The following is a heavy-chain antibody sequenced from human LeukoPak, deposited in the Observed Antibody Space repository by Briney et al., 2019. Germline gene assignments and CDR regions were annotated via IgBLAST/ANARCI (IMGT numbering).Heavy chain of an antibody. CDR2: ISYDGSNK. CDR1: GFTFSSYT. CDR3: AGVASGIYFDY. J-gene: IGHJ4*02. V-gene: IGHV3-30-3*01. D-gene: IGHD3-10*01. Sequence: GGSLRLSCAASGFTFSSYTMHWVRQAPGKGLEWVAVISYDGSNKYYADSVKGRFTISRDNSKNTLYLQMNSLRAEDTAVYYCAGVASGIYFDYWGQGTLVTVSS.